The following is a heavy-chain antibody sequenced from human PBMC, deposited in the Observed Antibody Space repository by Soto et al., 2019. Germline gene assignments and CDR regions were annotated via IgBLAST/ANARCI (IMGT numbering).Heavy chain of an antibody. CDR1: GDTFTSDD. CDR2: MNPNSGNT. J-gene: IGHJ6*02. Sequence: QVQLVQSGAEVKKPGASVKVSCKASGDTFTSDDINWVRQATGQGLEWMGWMNPNSGNTGYAQKFQGRVTMTRNTSIITAYMELSSLRSEDTAVYYCARPRSGSYYYGMDVWGQGTAVTVSS. V-gene: IGHV1-8*01. D-gene: IGHD3-3*01. CDR3: ARPRSGSYYYGMDV.